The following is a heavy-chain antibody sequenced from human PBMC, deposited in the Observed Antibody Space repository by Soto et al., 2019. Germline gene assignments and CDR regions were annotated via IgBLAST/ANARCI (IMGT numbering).Heavy chain of an antibody. Sequence: SGPTLVNPTQTLTLTCTFSAFSLSTGGVGVGWIRQPPGKALEWLALIYWDDDKRYSPSLRSRLTITKDTSKNQVVLTMTNMDPVDTATYYCIQSRCGGDCLQSYASYYYYGMDVWGQGPTVTVSS. J-gene: IGHJ6*02. CDR2: IYWDDDK. CDR3: IQSRCGGDCLQSYASYYYYGMDV. D-gene: IGHD2-21*02. CDR1: AFSLSTGGVG. V-gene: IGHV2-5*02.